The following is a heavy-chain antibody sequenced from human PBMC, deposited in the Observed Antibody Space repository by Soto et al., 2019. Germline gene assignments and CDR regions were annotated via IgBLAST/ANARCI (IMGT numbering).Heavy chain of an antibody. CDR2: IYYSGST. CDR1: DGSIRSSSYY. J-gene: IGHJ4*02. D-gene: IGHD3-3*01. V-gene: IGHV4-39*01. CDR3: ARHKDFWSCPTYYFDY. Sequence: SETLSLTCTVSDGSIRSSSYYWGWIRQPPGKGLEWIGSIYYSGSTYYNPSLKSRVTISVDTSKNQFSLKLSSATAADTAVYYCARHKDFWSCPTYYFDYWGQGTLVTVSS.